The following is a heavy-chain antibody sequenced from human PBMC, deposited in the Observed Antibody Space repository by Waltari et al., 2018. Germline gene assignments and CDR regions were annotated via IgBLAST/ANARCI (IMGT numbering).Heavy chain of an antibody. Sequence: QVQLQESGPGLVKPSETLSLPCTVSGCSIRRYYWRWIRQPAGKGLEWIGRIYTSGSTNYNPSLKSRVTMSVDTSKNQFSLKLSSVTAADTAVYYCARDLRGGWDFDYWGQGTLVTVSS. CDR2: IYTSGST. CDR3: ARDLRGGWDFDY. CDR1: GCSIRRYY. V-gene: IGHV4-4*07. J-gene: IGHJ4*02. D-gene: IGHD6-19*01.